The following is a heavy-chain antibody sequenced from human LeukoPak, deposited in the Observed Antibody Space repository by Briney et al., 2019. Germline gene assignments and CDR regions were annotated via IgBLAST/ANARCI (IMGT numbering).Heavy chain of an antibody. CDR3: ARDGERDYYYYMDV. V-gene: IGHV3-64*01. Sequence: GGSLRLSCAASGFTFSSYAMHWVRQAPGKGLEYVSAISSNGGSTYYANSVKGRFNISRDNSKNTLYLQMGSLRAEDMAVYYCARDGERDYYYYMDVWGKGTTVTISS. CDR1: GFTFSSYA. CDR2: ISSNGGST. D-gene: IGHD2-21*01. J-gene: IGHJ6*03.